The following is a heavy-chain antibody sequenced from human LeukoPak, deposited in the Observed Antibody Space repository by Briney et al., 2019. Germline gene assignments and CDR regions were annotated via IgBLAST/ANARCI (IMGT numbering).Heavy chain of an antibody. J-gene: IGHJ4*02. CDR2: IYYSGST. D-gene: IGHD3-22*01. Sequence: PSETLSLTCTVSGGSIRSGSHYWAWIRQPPGKGLGWIGSIYYSGSTYYNPSLENRVTISIDTSKNHFSLKLSSLSAADMSVYYCAKRDDSGGNLVDLWGQGTLVTVS. CDR3: AKRDDSGGNLVDL. CDR1: GGSIRSGSHY. V-gene: IGHV4-39*02.